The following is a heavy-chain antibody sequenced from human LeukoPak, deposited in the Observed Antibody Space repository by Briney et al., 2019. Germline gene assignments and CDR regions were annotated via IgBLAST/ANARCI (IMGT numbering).Heavy chain of an antibody. J-gene: IGHJ6*02. CDR1: GYTFTSYG. V-gene: IGHV1-18*01. Sequence: ASVKVSCKASGYTFTSYGISWVRQAPGQGLEWMGWISAYNGNTNYAQKLQGRVTMTKDTSASTAYMELRSLRSDATAVYYCAREQPYYYERGGIDVGGQGTTVTVS. D-gene: IGHD3-22*01. CDR2: ISAYNGNT. CDR3: AREQPYYYERGGIDV.